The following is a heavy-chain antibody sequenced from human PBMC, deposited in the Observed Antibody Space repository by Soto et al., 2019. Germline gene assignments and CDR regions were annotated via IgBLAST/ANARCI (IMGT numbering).Heavy chain of an antibody. J-gene: IGHJ4*02. D-gene: IGHD3-3*01. Sequence: PGGSLRLSCAASGFTFSSYAMSWVRQAPGKGLEWVSAISGSGGSTYYADSVKGRFTISRDNSKNTLYLQMNSLRAEDTDVYYCAKDQYYDFWSGYYLIDYWGQGTLVTVS. V-gene: IGHV3-23*01. CDR1: GFTFSSYA. CDR3: AKDQYYDFWSGYYLIDY. CDR2: ISGSGGST.